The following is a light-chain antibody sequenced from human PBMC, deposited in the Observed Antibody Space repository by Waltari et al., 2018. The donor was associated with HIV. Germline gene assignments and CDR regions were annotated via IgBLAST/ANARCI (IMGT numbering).Light chain of an antibody. CDR2: AAS. CDR3: QQTYNLPLT. Sequence: DIHLTQSPSFLSASGGDRVTITCRASQGISNYLAWYQQKPGRAPKLLIYAASTLRSGVPSRFSGGGSGTDFTLIIVNLQPEDFATYYCQQTYNLPLTFGGGTNV. V-gene: IGKV1-9*01. J-gene: IGKJ4*01. CDR1: QGISNY.